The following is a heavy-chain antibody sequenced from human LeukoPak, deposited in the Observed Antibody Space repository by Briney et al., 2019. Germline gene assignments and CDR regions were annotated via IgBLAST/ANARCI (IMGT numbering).Heavy chain of an antibody. CDR2: INHSGST. D-gene: IGHD3-22*01. CDR1: GGSFSGYY. Sequence: SETLSLTCAVYGGSFSGYYWSWIRQPPGKGLEWIGEINHSGSTNYNPSLKSRVTISVDTSKNQFSLKLSSVTAADTAVYYCARAPMKEDAFDIWGQGTMVTVSS. V-gene: IGHV4-34*01. J-gene: IGHJ3*02. CDR3: ARAPMKEDAFDI.